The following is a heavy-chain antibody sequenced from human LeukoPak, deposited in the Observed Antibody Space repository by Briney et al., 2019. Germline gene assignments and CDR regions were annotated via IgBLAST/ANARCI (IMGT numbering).Heavy chain of an antibody. CDR1: GFTFSDFY. CDR2: ISSCDGAV. V-gene: IGHV3-11*01. D-gene: IGHD6-19*01. J-gene: IGHJ4*02. Sequence: GGSLRLSCTASGFTFSDFYMTWIRQAPGKGLEWLSCISSCDGAVYYADSVKGRFTISRDNAKNSLYLQMNSLRADDTALYYCARTSAWAYYFDYWGQGTLATVSS. CDR3: ARTSAWAYYFDY.